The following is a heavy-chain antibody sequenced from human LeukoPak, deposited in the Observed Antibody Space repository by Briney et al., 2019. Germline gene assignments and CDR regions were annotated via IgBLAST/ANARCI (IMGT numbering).Heavy chain of an antibody. V-gene: IGHV1-2*02. CDR2: INPDSGGT. CDR1: VYTFTDYY. Sequence: ASVKVSSKASVYTFTDYYMQWVRQAPGQGLEWRGWINPDSGGTNYAQKFQGRVTMTRDTSIGTAYMELSRLRSDDTAVYYCARDSGIAAADIERDWFDPWGQGTLVTVSS. CDR3: ARDSGIAAADIERDWFDP. J-gene: IGHJ5*02. D-gene: IGHD6-13*01.